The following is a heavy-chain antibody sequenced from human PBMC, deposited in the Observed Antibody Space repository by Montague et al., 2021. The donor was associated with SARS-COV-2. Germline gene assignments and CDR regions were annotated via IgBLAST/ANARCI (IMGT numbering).Heavy chain of an antibody. CDR3: AICVPFGAFDI. CDR1: GFTFSSYE. Sequence: SLRLSCAASGFTFSSYEMNWVRQAPGKGLEWVSYISPSGRTIYYADSVKGRFTISRDNAKNSLSLQMNSLRGDDTAVYYCAICVPFGAFDIWGQGTTVTVSS. D-gene: IGHD2-2*01. CDR2: ISPSGRTI. J-gene: IGHJ3*02. V-gene: IGHV3-48*03.